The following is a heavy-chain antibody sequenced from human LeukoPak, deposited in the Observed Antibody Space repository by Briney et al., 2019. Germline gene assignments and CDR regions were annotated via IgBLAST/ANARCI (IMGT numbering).Heavy chain of an antibody. V-gene: IGHV1-46*01. J-gene: IGHJ4*02. CDR1: GYTFTSYY. D-gene: IGHD6-19*01. CDR3: ARDSSGSETIPRHYFDY. CDR2: INPSGGST. Sequence: ASVKVSCKASGYTFTSYYMHWVRQAPGQGLEWMGIINPSGGSTSYAQKFQGRVTMTRDTSTSTVYMELSSLRSEDTAVYYCARDSSGSETIPRHYFDYWGQGTLVTVSS.